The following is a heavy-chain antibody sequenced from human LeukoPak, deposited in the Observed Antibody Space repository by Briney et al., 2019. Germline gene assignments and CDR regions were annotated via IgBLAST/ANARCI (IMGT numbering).Heavy chain of an antibody. V-gene: IGHV1-69*13. Sequence: SVKVSCKASGGTFSSYAISWVRQAPGQGLEWMGGIIPIFGTANYAQKFQGRVTITADESTSTAYMELSSLRSEDTAVYYCARDGRRKFSGYQLTSFDYWGQGTLVTVSS. D-gene: IGHD5-12*01. CDR1: GGTFSSYA. J-gene: IGHJ4*02. CDR2: IIPIFGTA. CDR3: ARDGRRKFSGYQLTSFDY.